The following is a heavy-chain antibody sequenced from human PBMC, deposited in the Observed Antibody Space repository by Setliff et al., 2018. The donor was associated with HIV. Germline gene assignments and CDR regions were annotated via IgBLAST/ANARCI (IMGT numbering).Heavy chain of an antibody. Sequence: SETLSLTCNVSGGSISTYYWSWIRQPPGKGLEWLGYVSYSGSTNFNPYLESRHAMSVDMSKNHFSLKLRSVTAADPAVDYCARVPNPYYYDSSGYHFDYWGQGILVTVSS. CDR1: GGSISTYY. D-gene: IGHD3-22*01. J-gene: IGHJ4*02. CDR2: VSYSGST. V-gene: IGHV4-59*12. CDR3: ARVPNPYYYDSSGYHFDY.